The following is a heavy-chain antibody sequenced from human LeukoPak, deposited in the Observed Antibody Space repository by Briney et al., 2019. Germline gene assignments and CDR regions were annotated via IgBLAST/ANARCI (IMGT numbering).Heavy chain of an antibody. CDR2: IRYDGSNK. J-gene: IGHJ4*02. Sequence: AGGSLRLSCAASGFTFSSYGMHWVRQAPGKGLEWVAFIRYDGSNKYYADSVKGRFTISRDNSKNTLYLQMNSLRAEDTAVYYCAREDCSGGSCYSYWGQGTLVTVSS. CDR1: GFTFSSYG. CDR3: AREDCSGGSCYSY. V-gene: IGHV3-30*02. D-gene: IGHD2-15*01.